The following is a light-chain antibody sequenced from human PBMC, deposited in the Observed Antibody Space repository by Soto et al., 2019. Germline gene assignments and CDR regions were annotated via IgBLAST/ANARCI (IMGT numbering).Light chain of an antibody. J-gene: IGKJ5*01. CDR1: QSISSY. CDR2: AAS. V-gene: IGKV1-39*01. CDR3: QQSYSTRFT. Sequence: DIQMTQSPSSLSASVGDRVTITCRASQSISSYLNWYQQKPGKAPKLLIYAASSWQSGVPSRFSGSGSGTYFTLTISSLQPEDFATYYCQQSYSTRFTFGQGTRLEIK.